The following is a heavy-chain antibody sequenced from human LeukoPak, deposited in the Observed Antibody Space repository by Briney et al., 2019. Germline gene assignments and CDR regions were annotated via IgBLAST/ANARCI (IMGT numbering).Heavy chain of an antibody. CDR1: GYSISNGYY. CDR3: ARARRLYSSSENGRGWFDP. D-gene: IGHD6-13*01. CDR2: IYHSGST. V-gene: IGHV4-38-2*02. J-gene: IGHJ5*02. Sequence: SEALSLTCTVSGYSISNGYYWGWIRQPPGKGLEWIGSIYHSGSTYYNPSLKSRVTISADTSKNQFSLKLSSVTAADTAVYYCARARRLYSSSENGRGWFDPWGQGTLVTVSS.